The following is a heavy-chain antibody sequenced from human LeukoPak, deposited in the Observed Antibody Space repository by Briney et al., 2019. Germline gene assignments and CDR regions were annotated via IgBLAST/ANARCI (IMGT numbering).Heavy chain of an antibody. D-gene: IGHD3-22*01. CDR2: IYPGDSDT. CDR3: ARQDYYDSSGYGDFDY. CDR1: GYSFTSYW. J-gene: IGHJ4*02. Sequence: ASVKVSCKGSGYSFTSYWIGWVRQMPGKGLEWMGIIYPGDSDTRYSPSFQGQVTISADKSISTAYLQWSSLKASDTATYYCARQDYYDSSGYGDFDYWGQGTLVTVSS. V-gene: IGHV5-51*01.